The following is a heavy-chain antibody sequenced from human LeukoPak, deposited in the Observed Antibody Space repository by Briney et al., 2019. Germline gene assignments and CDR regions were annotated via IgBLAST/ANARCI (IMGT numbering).Heavy chain of an antibody. J-gene: IGHJ4*02. CDR3: ARLHSTHSSNS. D-gene: IGHD6-13*01. CDR2: IYSSGST. Sequence: SETLSLTCTVSGGSIDSRSYYRGWIRQPPGKGLEWIGSIYSSGSTYYNPSLKSRVTISVDTSQNQFSLRLSSVTAADTAVYYCARLHSTHSSNSWGQGTLVTVSS. CDR1: GGSIDSRSYY. V-gene: IGHV4-39*01.